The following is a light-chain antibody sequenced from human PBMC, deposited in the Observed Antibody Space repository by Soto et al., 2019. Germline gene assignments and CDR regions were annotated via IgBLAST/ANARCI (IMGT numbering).Light chain of an antibody. V-gene: IGKV3-11*01. CDR3: QQRSLLFT. J-gene: IGKJ4*01. CDR2: DSS. CDR1: QSVGSS. Sequence: EIVLTQSPATLSLSPGERATLSCRTSQSVGSSLAWYQQKPGQPPRLLIYDSSNRATGIPGGFSGSGSGTDFTLTISSLEPADFAVYYCQQRSLLFTFGGGTKV.